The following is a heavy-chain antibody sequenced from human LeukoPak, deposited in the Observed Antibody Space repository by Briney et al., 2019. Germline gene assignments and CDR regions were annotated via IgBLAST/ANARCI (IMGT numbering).Heavy chain of an antibody. CDR3: ARYQQLGYYYYGMDV. V-gene: IGHV4-59*01. CDR1: GGSTSSYY. CDR2: IYYSGST. J-gene: IGHJ6*02. Sequence: SETLSLTCTVSGGSTSSYYWSWIRQPPGKGLEWIGYIYYSGSTNYKPSLKSRVTISVDTSKNQFSLKLSSVTAADTAVYYCARYQQLGYYYYGMDVWGQGTTVTVSS. D-gene: IGHD6-13*01.